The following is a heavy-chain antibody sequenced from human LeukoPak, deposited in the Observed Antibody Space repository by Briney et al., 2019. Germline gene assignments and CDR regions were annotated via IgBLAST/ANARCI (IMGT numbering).Heavy chain of an antibody. V-gene: IGHV3-20*04. J-gene: IGHJ4*02. D-gene: IGHD2-15*01. CDR1: GFTFSDYA. CDR2: INGLGSRP. CDR3: AKGGLRYCSGGSCYSYFDY. Sequence: PGGSLRLSCEASGFTFSDYAMSWVRQAPGKGLEWVSGINGLGSRPYYAGSVKGRFTISRDNAKNSLYLQMNSLRAEDMALYYCAKGGLRYCSGGSCYSYFDYWGQGTLVTVSS.